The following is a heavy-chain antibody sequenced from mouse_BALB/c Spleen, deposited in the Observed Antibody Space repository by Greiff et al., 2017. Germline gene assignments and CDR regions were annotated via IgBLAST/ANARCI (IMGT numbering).Heavy chain of an antibody. CDR2: ISDGGSYT. CDR1: GFTFSDYY. Sequence: EVHLVESGGGLVKPGGSLKLSCAASGFTFSDYYMYWVRQTPEKRLEWVATISDGGSYTYYPDSVKGRFTISRDNAKNNLYLQMSSLKSEDTAMYYCARSSTMITSWFAYWGQGTLVTVSA. V-gene: IGHV5-4*02. CDR3: ARSSTMITSWFAY. J-gene: IGHJ3*01. D-gene: IGHD2-4*01.